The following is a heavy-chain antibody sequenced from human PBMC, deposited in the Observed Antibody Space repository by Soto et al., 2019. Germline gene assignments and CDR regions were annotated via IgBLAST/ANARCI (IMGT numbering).Heavy chain of an antibody. J-gene: IGHJ6*02. Sequence: GASVKVSCKASGGTFSGYAISWVRQAPGQGLEWMGGIIPIFGTANYAQKFQGRVTITADESTSTAYMELSSLRSEDTAVYYCAREELRGYSGYEYGMDVWGQGTTVTVS. CDR2: IIPIFGTA. D-gene: IGHD5-12*01. CDR3: AREELRGYSGYEYGMDV. CDR1: GGTFSGYA. V-gene: IGHV1-69*13.